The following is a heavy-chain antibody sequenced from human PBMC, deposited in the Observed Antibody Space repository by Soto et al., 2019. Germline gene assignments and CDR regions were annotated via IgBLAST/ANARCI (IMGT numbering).Heavy chain of an antibody. CDR1: GFSFSSYS. V-gene: IGHV3-48*02. J-gene: IGHJ4*02. CDR2: ISSSSTI. D-gene: IGHD6-6*01. CDR3: ARVGQLVRTSD. Sequence: GGSLTLSCAASGFSFSSYSMNWFRQAPGKGLEWVSYISSSSTIYYADSVKGRFTISRDNAKNSLYLQMNSLRDEDTAVYYCARVGQLVRTSDWGQRTLVTVSS.